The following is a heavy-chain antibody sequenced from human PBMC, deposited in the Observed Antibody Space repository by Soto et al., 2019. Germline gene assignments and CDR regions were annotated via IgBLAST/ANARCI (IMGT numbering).Heavy chain of an antibody. CDR2: ISYDGSNK. CDR1: GFTFSSYG. CDR3: AKDWKGWYFDL. D-gene: IGHD1-1*01. J-gene: IGHJ2*01. Sequence: QVQLVESGGGVVQPGRSLRLSCAASGFTFSSYGMHGVRQAPGKGLEWVAVISYDGSNKYYADSVKGRFTISRDNSKNTLYLQMNSLRAEDTAGDYCAKDWKGWYFDLWGRGTLVTVSS. V-gene: IGHV3-30*18.